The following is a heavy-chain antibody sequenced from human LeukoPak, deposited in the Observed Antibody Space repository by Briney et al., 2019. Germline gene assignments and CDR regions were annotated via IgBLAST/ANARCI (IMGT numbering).Heavy chain of an antibody. CDR3: ARETPVLRFLEWLSFDY. CDR2: IYTSGST. J-gene: IGHJ4*02. CDR1: GGSISSGSYY. D-gene: IGHD3-3*01. V-gene: IGHV4-61*02. Sequence: SETLSLTCTVSGGSISSGSYYLSWNRQPAGKGLEWIGRIYTSGSTNYNPSLKSRVTISVDTSKNQFSLKLSSVTAADTAVDYCARETPVLRFLEWLSFDYWGKGTLVTVSS.